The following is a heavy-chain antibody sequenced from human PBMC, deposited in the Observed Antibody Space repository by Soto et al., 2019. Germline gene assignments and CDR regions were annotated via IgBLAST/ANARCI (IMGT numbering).Heavy chain of an antibody. CDR1: GGSISSYY. CDR2: IYYSGST. Sequence: SETLSLTCTVSGGSISSYYWSWIRQPPGKGLEWIGYIYYSGSTNYNPSLKSRVTISVDTSKNQFSLKLSSVTAADTAVYYCARHQLRYFDWLPGFDYWGQGTLVTVSS. V-gene: IGHV4-59*08. D-gene: IGHD3-9*01. J-gene: IGHJ4*02. CDR3: ARHQLRYFDWLPGFDY.